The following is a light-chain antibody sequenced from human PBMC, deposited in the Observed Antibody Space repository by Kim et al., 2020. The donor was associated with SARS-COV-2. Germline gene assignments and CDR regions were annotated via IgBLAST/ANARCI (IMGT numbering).Light chain of an antibody. V-gene: IGKV1-39*01. CDR2: AAS. CDR3: QQSYTIPLFT. Sequence: VGDRVTITCRSRQSISNYLNWYQKKPGKAPKLLIYAASNLQRGVPSRFIGRGSGTDFTLTIISLQPEDFATYYCQQSYTIPLFTFGPGTKVDIK. CDR1: QSISNY. J-gene: IGKJ3*01.